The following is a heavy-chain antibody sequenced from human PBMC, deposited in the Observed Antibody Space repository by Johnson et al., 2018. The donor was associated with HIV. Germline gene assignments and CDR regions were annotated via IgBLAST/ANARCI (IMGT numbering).Heavy chain of an antibody. V-gene: IGHV3-9*01. CDR3: ARDRGYWDAFDI. CDR1: GFTFEDYA. D-gene: IGHD3-22*01. Sequence: VLLVESGGGLVQSGRSLRLSCVASGFTFEDYAMHWVRQAPGKGLEWVSGISWNSGSIGYADSVRGRFSISRDNTKHSLYLQMNSLRAEDTALYYCARDRGYWDAFDIWGQGTMVTVSS. J-gene: IGHJ3*02. CDR2: ISWNSGSI.